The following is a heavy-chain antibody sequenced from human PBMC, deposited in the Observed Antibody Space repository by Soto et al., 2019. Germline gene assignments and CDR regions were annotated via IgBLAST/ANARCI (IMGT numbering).Heavy chain of an antibody. CDR3: AKDAVSYNGKWDWFDS. D-gene: IGHD1-26*01. CDR2: IGGGNTDR. Sequence: DVQLLESGGGLVQPGGSLTLSCAASRFIFSDYAMNWVRQAPGKGLERVSSIGGGNTDRYYADSVKGRFIISRDNSKNTMYLQTNSLRDDDTAVYYCAKDAVSYNGKWDWFDSWGQGTLVTVSS. J-gene: IGHJ5*01. V-gene: IGHV3-23*01. CDR1: RFIFSDYA.